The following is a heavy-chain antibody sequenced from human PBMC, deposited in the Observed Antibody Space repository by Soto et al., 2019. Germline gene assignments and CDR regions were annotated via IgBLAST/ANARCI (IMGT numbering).Heavy chain of an antibody. D-gene: IGHD3-9*01. J-gene: IGHJ4*02. CDR3: ARGEDWLGEAQVKDY. CDR2: INSDGIST. CDR1: GFTFSNYW. V-gene: IGHV3-74*01. Sequence: GGSLRLSCAASGFTFSNYWMHWVRQVPGKGLLWVSRINSDGISTNYADSVKGRFTISRDNAKNTLYLQMNSLRAEDTAVYYCARGEDWLGEAQVKDYWGQGALVTVSS.